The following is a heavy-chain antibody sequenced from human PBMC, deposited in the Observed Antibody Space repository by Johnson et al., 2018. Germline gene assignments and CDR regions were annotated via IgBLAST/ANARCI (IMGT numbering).Heavy chain of an antibody. J-gene: IGHJ6*02. V-gene: IGHV1-58*01. Sequence: QLVQSGPEVKKPGTSLKVSCKASGFTFTRSAVQWVRQARGQRLEWIGWIVVATGNTNFAQEFPERVTIARDMSTSTAFMELSSLRTEDTAVYYCAADSTVVTAIPGMDVWGQGTTVTVSS. CDR1: GFTFTRSA. CDR3: AADSTVVTAIPGMDV. D-gene: IGHD2-21*02. CDR2: IVVATGNT.